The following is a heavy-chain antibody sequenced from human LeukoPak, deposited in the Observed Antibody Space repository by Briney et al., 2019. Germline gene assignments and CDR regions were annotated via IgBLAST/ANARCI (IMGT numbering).Heavy chain of an antibody. CDR3: AKDFYPFAAGKSLNWFDP. CDR1: GFTFSSYG. J-gene: IGHJ5*02. D-gene: IGHD6-19*01. V-gene: IGHV3-30*18. Sequence: PGGSLRLSCAASGFTFSSYGMHWVRQAPGKGLEWVAVISYDGSNKYYADSVKGRFTISRDNSKNTLYLQMNSLRAEDTAVYYCAKDFYPFAAGKSLNWFDPWGQGTLVTVSS. CDR2: ISYDGSNK.